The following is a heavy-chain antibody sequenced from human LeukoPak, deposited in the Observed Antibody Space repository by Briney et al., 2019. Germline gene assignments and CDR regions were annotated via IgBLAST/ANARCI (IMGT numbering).Heavy chain of an antibody. V-gene: IGHV3-33*01. CDR2: IWYDGSKK. CDR3: ARERAPYYFDK. Sequence: GGSLRLSCTASGFIFSNYGMHWVRQAPGKGLEWVAVIWYDGSKKYYADSAKGRFTISRDSPKNTLNLQMNSLRPEDTAIYYCARERAPYYFDKWGQGTLVTISS. CDR1: GFIFSNYG. J-gene: IGHJ4*02. D-gene: IGHD3-10*01.